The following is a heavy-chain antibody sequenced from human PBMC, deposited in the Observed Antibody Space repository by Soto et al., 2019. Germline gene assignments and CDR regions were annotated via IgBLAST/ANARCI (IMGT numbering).Heavy chain of an antibody. V-gene: IGHV1-46*01. J-gene: IGHJ5*02. Sequence: ASVKVSCKASGYTFTIYYMHWVRQAPGQGLEWMGIIDPSGGGTSYAQKFQGRLTMTRDTSTSTVYMELSSLRSEDTAVYYCARDRVDCSGGNCWRSVEDTWGQGTLVTVSS. CDR3: ARDRVDCSGGNCWRSVEDT. CDR2: IDPSGGGT. D-gene: IGHD2-15*01. CDR1: GYTFTIYY.